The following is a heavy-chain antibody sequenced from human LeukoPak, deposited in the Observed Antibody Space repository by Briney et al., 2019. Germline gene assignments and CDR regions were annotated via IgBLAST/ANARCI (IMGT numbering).Heavy chain of an antibody. V-gene: IGHV3-7*01. D-gene: IGHD5-18*01. J-gene: IGHJ3*02. CDR1: GFTFSSYW. Sequence: GGSLRLSCAASGFTFSSYWMSWVRQAPGKGLEWVANIKQDGSEKYYVDSVKGRFTISRDNAKNSLYLQMNSLRAEDTAVYYCARALGYSYGPDAFDIWGQGTMVTVSS. CDR3: ARALGYSYGPDAFDI. CDR2: IKQDGSEK.